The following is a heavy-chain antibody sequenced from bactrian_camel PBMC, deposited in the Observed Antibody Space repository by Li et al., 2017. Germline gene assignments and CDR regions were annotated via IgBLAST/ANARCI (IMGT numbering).Heavy chain of an antibody. Sequence: HVQLVESGGGLVQPGGSLRLSCAASGFTFNSFSVYWVRQAPGKGLDWVSITYSTTGATHYADSVKGRFTDSRDNAKNTVYLQMNSLKSDDTGLYYCASVAFGYCGGGFCYSVDFGYWGQGTQVTVS. CDR2: TYSTTGAT. CDR1: GFTFNSFS. D-gene: IGHD2*01. CDR3: ASVAFGYCGGGFCYSVDFGY. J-gene: IGHJ6*01. V-gene: IGHV3S1*01.